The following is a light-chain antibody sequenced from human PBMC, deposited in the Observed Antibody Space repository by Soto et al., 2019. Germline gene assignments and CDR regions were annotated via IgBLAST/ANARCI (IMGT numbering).Light chain of an antibody. V-gene: IGLV2-14*01. CDR3: SSYTSSSTFYV. CDR1: SSDVGGYNY. Sequence: SALTQPASVSGSPGQSITISCTGTSSDVGGYNYVSWYQQHPGKAPKLMIYEVSNRPSGVSNRFSGSKSGNTASLTISWLQAEDEADYYCSSYTSSSTFYVFGTGTKVTVL. J-gene: IGLJ1*01. CDR2: EVS.